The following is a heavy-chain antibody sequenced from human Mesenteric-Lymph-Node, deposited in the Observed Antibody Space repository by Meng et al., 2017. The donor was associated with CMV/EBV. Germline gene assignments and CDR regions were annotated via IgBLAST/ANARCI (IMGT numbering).Heavy chain of an antibody. V-gene: IGHV4-34*01. Sequence: GSLRLSCAVYGGSFSGYYWSWIRQPPGKGLEWIGEINHSGSTNYHPSLKRRVTISVDTSKNQFSLKLSSVTAADTAVYYCARGRGRWLQLGYWGQGTLVTISS. CDR1: GGSFSGYY. J-gene: IGHJ4*02. CDR2: INHSGST. CDR3: ARGRGRWLQLGY. D-gene: IGHD5-24*01.